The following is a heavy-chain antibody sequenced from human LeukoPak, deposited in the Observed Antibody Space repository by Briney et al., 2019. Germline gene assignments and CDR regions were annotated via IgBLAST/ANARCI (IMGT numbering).Heavy chain of an antibody. D-gene: IGHD3-10*01. J-gene: IGHJ4*02. CDR1: GGSISSYY. CDR2: IYTSGST. V-gene: IGHV4-4*09. Sequence: PSETLSLTCTVSGGSISSYYWSWIRQPPGEGLEWIGYIYTSGSTNYNPSLKSRVTISVDTSKNQFSLKLSSVTAADTAVYYCARAGGSGSYINWGQGTLVTVSS. CDR3: ARAGGSGSYIN.